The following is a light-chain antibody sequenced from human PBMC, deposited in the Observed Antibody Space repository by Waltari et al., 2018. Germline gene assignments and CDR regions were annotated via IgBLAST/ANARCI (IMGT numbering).Light chain of an antibody. CDR1: QTVLYSSNNQNY. CDR3: QQYYSSVT. CDR2: WAS. Sequence: DIVMTQSPDSLAVSLGERAAINCNSSQTVLYSSNNQNYLAWYQQKPGQPPKLLIYWASTRESGVPDRFSGSGSGTHFTLTISSLQAEDVAVYYCQQYYSSVTFGGGTKVEIK. J-gene: IGKJ4*01. V-gene: IGKV4-1*01.